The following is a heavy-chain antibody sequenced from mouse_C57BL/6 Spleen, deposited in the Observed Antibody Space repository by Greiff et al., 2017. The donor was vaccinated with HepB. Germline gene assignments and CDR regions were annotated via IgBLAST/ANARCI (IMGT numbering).Heavy chain of an antibody. CDR2: INYDGSST. CDR1: GFTFSDYY. J-gene: IGHJ2*01. V-gene: IGHV5-16*01. CDR3: AREGRGFDY. D-gene: IGHD3-3*01. Sequence: EVKLVESEGGLVQPGSSMKLSCTASGFTFSDYYMAWVRQVPEKGLEWVANINYDGSSTYYLDSLKSRFIISRDNAKNILYLQMSSLKSEDTATYYCAREGRGFDYWGQGTTLTVSS.